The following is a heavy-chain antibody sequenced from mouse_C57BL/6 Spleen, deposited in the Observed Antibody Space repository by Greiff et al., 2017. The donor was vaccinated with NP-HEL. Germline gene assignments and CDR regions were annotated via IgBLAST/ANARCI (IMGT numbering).Heavy chain of an antibody. CDR2: IHPNSGST. CDR3: ARAARGEGYYFDD. Sequence: QVQLQQPGAELVKPGASVKLSCKASGYTFTSYWMHWVKQRPGQGLEWIGMIHPNSGSTNYNEKFKSKATLTVAKSSSTAYMQLSRLTSEDSAVLYCARAARGEGYYFDDWGKGTTLTVSS. CDR1: GYTFTSYW. J-gene: IGHJ2*01. V-gene: IGHV1-64*01. D-gene: IGHD3-1*01.